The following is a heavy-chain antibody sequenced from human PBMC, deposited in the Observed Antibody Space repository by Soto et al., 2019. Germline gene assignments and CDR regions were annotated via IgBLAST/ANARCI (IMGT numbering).Heavy chain of an antibody. CDR2: INAGNGNT. J-gene: IGHJ4*02. Sequence: QVQLVQSGAEVKKPGASVKVSCKASGYTFTSYAMQWVRQAPGQRLEWMGWINAGNGNTKYSQKFQGGVTITRDTPASTANMELSSLRSEDTAVYYCARGPGGPDGPGDYWGQGTLVTVSS. CDR1: GYTFTSYA. V-gene: IGHV1-3*01. CDR3: ARGPGGPDGPGDY. D-gene: IGHD2-15*01.